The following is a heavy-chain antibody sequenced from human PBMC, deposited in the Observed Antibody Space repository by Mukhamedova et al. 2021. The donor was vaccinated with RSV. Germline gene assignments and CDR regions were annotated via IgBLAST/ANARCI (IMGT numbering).Heavy chain of an antibody. V-gene: IGHV3-30*04. CDR3: ARDRADLRDY. Sequence: GKGLEWVAVISYDGSNKYYADSVKGRFTISRDNSKNTLYLQKNSLRAEDTAVYYCARDRADLRDYWGQGTLVTVSS. CDR2: ISYDGSNK. D-gene: IGHD3-10*01. J-gene: IGHJ4*02.